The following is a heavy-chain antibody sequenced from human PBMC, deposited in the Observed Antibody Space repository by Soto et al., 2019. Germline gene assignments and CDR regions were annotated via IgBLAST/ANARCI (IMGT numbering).Heavy chain of an antibody. CDR3: ASPMVRGVKVMYYYYYGMDV. Sequence: ASVKVSCKASGYTFTSYYMHWVRQAPGQGLEWMGGIIPIFGTANYAQKFQGRVTITADESTSTAYMELSSLRSEDTAVYYCASPMVRGVKVMYYYYYGMDVWGQGTTVTVSS. J-gene: IGHJ6*02. V-gene: IGHV1-69*13. D-gene: IGHD3-10*01. CDR1: GYTFTSYY. CDR2: IIPIFGTA.